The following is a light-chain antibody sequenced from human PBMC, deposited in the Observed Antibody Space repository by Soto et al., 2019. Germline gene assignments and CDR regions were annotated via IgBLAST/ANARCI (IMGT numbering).Light chain of an antibody. CDR1: QSVTSSY. CDR2: GAS. Sequence: EIVLTQSPGTLSLSPGERATLSCRASQSVTSSYLAWFQQKPGQAPRLLIYGASSRATGIPDRFGGSGSGTDFTLTISRLEPEDFAVYYCQQYGISPHTFGQETKLEI. V-gene: IGKV3-20*01. CDR3: QQYGISPHT. J-gene: IGKJ2*01.